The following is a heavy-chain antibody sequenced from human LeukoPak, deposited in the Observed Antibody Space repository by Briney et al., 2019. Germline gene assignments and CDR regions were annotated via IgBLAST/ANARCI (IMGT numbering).Heavy chain of an antibody. J-gene: IGHJ6*03. D-gene: IGHD2-15*01. Sequence: SETLSLTCAVSGYSISSGYDWGWIRQPPGKGLEWIGSIYHSGSTYYNPSLKSRVTISVDTSKNQFSLKLSSVTAADTAVYYCAVTATPKSYYYMDVWGKGTTVTVSS. V-gene: IGHV4-38-2*01. CDR2: IYHSGST. CDR1: GYSISSGYD. CDR3: AVTATPKSYYYMDV.